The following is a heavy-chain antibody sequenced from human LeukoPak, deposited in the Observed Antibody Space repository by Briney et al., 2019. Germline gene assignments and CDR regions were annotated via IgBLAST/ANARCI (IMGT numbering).Heavy chain of an antibody. V-gene: IGHV3-21*01. CDR3: ARVLETDCTGGSCYSGLDY. J-gene: IGHJ4*02. CDR2: ISRTSSYI. D-gene: IGHD2-15*01. CDR1: GFTFSRYN. Sequence: GGSLRLSCAASGFTFSRYNMNWVRQAPGKGLEWVSSISRTSSYIYYADSVKGRFTISRDNAQNSLYLQMKSLRVEDTAVYYCARVLETDCTGGSCYSGLDYWGQGALVTVSS.